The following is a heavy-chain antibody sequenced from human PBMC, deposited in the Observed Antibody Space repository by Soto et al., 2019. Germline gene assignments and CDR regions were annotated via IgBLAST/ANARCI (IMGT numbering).Heavy chain of an antibody. CDR1: GFSFSISP. V-gene: IGHV3-30-3*01. CDR3: VKDGGSGSMFFHY. CDR2: ISYDGTNK. J-gene: IGHJ4*02. Sequence: QPGGSLRLSCAASGFSFSISPMHWVRQAPGKGPEWVALISYDGTNKFYADSVKGRFTISRDNSKNSLYLQMDSLRTEDSALYFCVKDGGSGSMFFHYWGQGTLVTVSS. D-gene: IGHD3-16*01.